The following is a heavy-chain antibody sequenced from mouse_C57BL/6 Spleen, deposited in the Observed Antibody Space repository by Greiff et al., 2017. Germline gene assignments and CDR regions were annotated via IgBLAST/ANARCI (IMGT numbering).Heavy chain of an antibody. CDR1: GYAFSSSW. D-gene: IGHD1-1*01. Sequence: QVQLQQSGPELVKPGASVKISCKASGYAFSSSWMNWVKQRPGKGLEWIGRIYPGDGDTNYNGKFKGKATLTADKSSSTAYMQLSSLTSEDSAVYFCATPYGSSYVLFAYWGQGTLVTVSA. J-gene: IGHJ3*01. CDR3: ATPYGSSYVLFAY. CDR2: IYPGDGDT. V-gene: IGHV1-82*01.